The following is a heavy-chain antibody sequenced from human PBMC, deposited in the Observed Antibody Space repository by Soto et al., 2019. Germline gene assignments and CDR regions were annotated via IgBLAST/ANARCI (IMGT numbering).Heavy chain of an antibody. J-gene: IGHJ3*02. CDR1: GGSFSGYY. V-gene: IGHV4-34*01. D-gene: IGHD3-22*01. CDR2: INHSGST. CDR3: ARGRRNYYDSSGYFPLAFDI. Sequence: PSETLSLTCAVYGGSFSGYYWSWIRQPPGKGLEWIGEINHSGSTNYNPSLKSRVTISVDTSKNQFSLKLSSVTAAETAVYYCARGRRNYYDSSGYFPLAFDIWGQGTMVTVSS.